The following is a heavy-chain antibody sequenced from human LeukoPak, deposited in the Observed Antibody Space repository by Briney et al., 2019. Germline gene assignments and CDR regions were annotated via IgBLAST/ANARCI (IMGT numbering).Heavy chain of an antibody. V-gene: IGHV1-46*01. J-gene: IGHJ5*02. CDR2: INPTGSST. D-gene: IGHD3-10*01. CDR1: GYTLTNYY. CDR3: AREGRDYYGSGSYTKNWFDP. Sequence: EASVKVSCKASGYTLTNYYMHWVRQAPGQGLEWMGLINPTGSSTNYAQKFRGRVTMTRDTSTSTVYMELSSLRSEDTAVYYCAREGRDYYGSGSYTKNWFDPWGQGTLVTVSS.